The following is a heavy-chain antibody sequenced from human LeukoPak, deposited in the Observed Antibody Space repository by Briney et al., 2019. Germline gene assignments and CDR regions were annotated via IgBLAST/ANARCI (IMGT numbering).Heavy chain of an antibody. D-gene: IGHD6-13*01. CDR3: ARWSSSWETCDY. CDR1: GGSVSSGCYY. V-gene: IGHV4-61*01. CDR2: HYYSGSN. Sequence: SETLSLTCTVSGGSVSSGCYYWICLPPPPGKGLVGIGNHYYSGSNNYNPSLNSRVTISVDTSKNQFSLKRSSVTAADTAVYYCARWSSSWETCDYWGQGTLVTVSS. J-gene: IGHJ4*02.